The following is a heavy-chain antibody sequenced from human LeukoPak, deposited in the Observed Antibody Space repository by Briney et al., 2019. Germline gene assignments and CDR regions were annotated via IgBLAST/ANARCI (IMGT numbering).Heavy chain of an antibody. D-gene: IGHD4/OR15-4a*01. CDR3: ARSRRSLTHYYYYGMDV. CDR2: IYYSGTT. J-gene: IGHJ6*02. CDR1: GGSSSSYY. V-gene: IGHV4-59*01. Sequence: SETLSLTCTVSGGSSSSYYWSWIRQPPGKGREWIGYIYYSGTTNYNPSLKSRVTISVDTSKDQFSLKLSSVTAADTAVYYCARSRRSLTHYYYYGMDVWGQGTTVTVSS.